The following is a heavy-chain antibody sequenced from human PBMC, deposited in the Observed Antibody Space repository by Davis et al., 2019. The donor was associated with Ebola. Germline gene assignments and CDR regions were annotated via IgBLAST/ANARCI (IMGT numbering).Heavy chain of an antibody. CDR3: ARVYYGSGSYYNVGLDY. D-gene: IGHD3-10*01. Sequence: AASVKVSCKASGITFSSHVITWVRQAPGQGLEWMGWISAYNGNTNYAQKLQGRVTMTTDTSTSTAYMELRSLRSDDTAVYYCARVYYGSGSYYNVGLDYWGQGTLVTVSS. V-gene: IGHV1-18*01. J-gene: IGHJ4*02. CDR2: ISAYNGNT. CDR1: GITFSSHV.